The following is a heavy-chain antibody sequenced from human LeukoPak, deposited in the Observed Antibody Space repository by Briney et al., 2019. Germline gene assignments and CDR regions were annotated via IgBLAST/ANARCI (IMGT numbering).Heavy chain of an antibody. CDR2: INPNSGGT. J-gene: IGHJ3*02. V-gene: IGHV1-2*02. D-gene: IGHD3-22*01. CDR1: GYTFTGYY. CDR3: AIYDSSGYYSSGAFDI. Sequence: PGASVKVSCKASGYTFTGYYMHWVRQAPGQGLEWMGWINPNSGGTNYAQKFQGRVTMTRDTSISTAYMELSRLRSDDTAVYYCAIYDSSGYYSSGAFDIWGQGTMVTVSS.